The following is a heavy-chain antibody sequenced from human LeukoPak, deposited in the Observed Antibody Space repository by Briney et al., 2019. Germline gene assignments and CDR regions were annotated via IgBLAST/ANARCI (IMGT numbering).Heavy chain of an antibody. CDR1: GGSISSYY. D-gene: IGHD6-19*01. Sequence: SETLSLTCTVSGGSISSYYWSWIRQPPGKGLEWIGYIYYSGSTNYNPSLKSRVTISVDTSKNQFSLKLSSVTAADTAVYYCARLGGRAAVAGTIDYWGQGTLVTVSS. CDR2: IYYSGST. CDR3: ARLGGRAAVAGTIDY. V-gene: IGHV4-59*08. J-gene: IGHJ4*02.